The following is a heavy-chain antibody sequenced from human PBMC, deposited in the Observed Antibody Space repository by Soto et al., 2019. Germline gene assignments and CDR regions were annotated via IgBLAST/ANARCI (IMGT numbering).Heavy chain of an antibody. J-gene: IGHJ5*02. Sequence: KTSETLSLTCTVSGGSISSSSYYWGWIRQPPGKGLEWIGSIYYSGSTYYNPSLKSRVTISVDASKNQFSLKLSSVTAADTAVYYCARHSGYSSGWYRSWWFDPWGQGTLVTVSS. D-gene: IGHD6-19*01. CDR1: GGSISSSSYY. V-gene: IGHV4-39*01. CDR3: ARHSGYSSGWYRSWWFDP. CDR2: IYYSGST.